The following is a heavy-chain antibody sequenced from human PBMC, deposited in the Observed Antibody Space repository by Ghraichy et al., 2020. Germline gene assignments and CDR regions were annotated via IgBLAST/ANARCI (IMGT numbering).Heavy chain of an antibody. J-gene: IGHJ4*02. Sequence: SETLSLTCAVYGWSFSSYYWRWIRQPPGKGMEWIGEINHSGSTNYNPSLKSRVTISLDTSKNQFSLKLSSVTAADTAVYYCARALPRDGYNRDYWCQGTLVTVSS. D-gene: IGHD5-24*01. CDR2: INHSGST. CDR3: ARALPRDGYNRDY. CDR1: GWSFSSYY. V-gene: IGHV4-34*01.